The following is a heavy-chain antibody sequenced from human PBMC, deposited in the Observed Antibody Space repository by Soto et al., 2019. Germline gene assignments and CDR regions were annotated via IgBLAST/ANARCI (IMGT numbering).Heavy chain of an antibody. Sequence: SETLSLTCTVSGGSISTYYWSWIRQPPGKGLEWIGYIYYDGSTSYNPSLRSRVTISVDTSKNQFSLILSSVTSADTAVYYCATGSASSTSDAFDVWDRGTVVTVSS. V-gene: IGHV4-59*01. CDR1: GGSISTYY. CDR2: IYYDGST. CDR3: ATGSASSTSDAFDV. J-gene: IGHJ3*01. D-gene: IGHD2-15*01.